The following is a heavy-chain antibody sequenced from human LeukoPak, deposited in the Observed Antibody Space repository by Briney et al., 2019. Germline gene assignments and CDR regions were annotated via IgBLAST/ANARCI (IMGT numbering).Heavy chain of an antibody. J-gene: IGHJ5*02. V-gene: IGHV4-39*07. Sequence: SETLSLTCTVSGGSISSSSYYWGWIRQPPGKGLEWIGSIYYSGSTYYNPSLKSRVTISVDTSKNQFSLKLSSVTAADTAVYYCARDTAPYNWNWFDPWGQGTLVTVSS. D-gene: IGHD1-20*01. CDR1: GGSISSSSYY. CDR2: IYYSGST. CDR3: ARDTAPYNWNWFDP.